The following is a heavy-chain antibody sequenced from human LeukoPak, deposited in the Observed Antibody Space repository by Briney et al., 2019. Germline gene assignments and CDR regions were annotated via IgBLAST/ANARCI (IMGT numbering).Heavy chain of an antibody. J-gene: IGHJ5*02. CDR3: AKDSRRDIVVVVAATQSS. Sequence: PGGSLRLSCAASGFTFGSNSMSWVRQAPGKGLDWVSSISGSGGSTYYADSVKGRFTISRDNSKNTLYLQMNSLRAEDTAVYYCAKDSRRDIVVVVAATQSSWGQGTLVTVSS. V-gene: IGHV3-23*01. CDR1: GFTFGSNS. CDR2: ISGSGGST. D-gene: IGHD2-15*01.